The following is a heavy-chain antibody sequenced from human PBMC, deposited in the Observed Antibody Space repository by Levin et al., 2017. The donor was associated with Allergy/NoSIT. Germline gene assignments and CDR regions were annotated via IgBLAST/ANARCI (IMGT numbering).Heavy chain of an antibody. D-gene: IGHD2-8*01. CDR1: GFTFSSYA. CDR3: AKSVCTNGVCYSIPTDYYYYYYGMDV. V-gene: IGHV3-23*01. Sequence: GGSLRLSCAASGFTFSSYAMSWVRQAPGKGLEWVSAISGSGGSTYYADSVKGRFTISRDNSKNTLYLQMNSLRAEDTAVYYCAKSVCTNGVCYSIPTDYYYYYYGMDVWGQGTTVTVSS. CDR2: ISGSGGST. J-gene: IGHJ6*02.